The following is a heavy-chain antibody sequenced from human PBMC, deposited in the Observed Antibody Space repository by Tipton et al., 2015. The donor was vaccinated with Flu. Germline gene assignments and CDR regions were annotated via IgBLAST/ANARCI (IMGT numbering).Heavy chain of an antibody. J-gene: IGHJ4*02. CDR1: GFIFSDSY. Sequence: GSLRLSCAASGFIFSDSYMSWIRQAPGKGLEWVSYISGSGSFIYYADSVKGRFTISRDNAKNSLYLQMDSLKAEDTAVYYCARVPVVTIDVPDCWGRGTLVTVSS. CDR3: ARVPVVTIDVPDC. V-gene: IGHV3-11*01. D-gene: IGHD5-12*01. CDR2: ISGSGSFI.